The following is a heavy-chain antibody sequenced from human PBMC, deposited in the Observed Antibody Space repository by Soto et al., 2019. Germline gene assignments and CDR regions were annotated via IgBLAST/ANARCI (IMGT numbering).Heavy chain of an antibody. V-gene: IGHV5-51*01. CDR3: ARLEWLSLAAWFDP. CDR2: IYPDDSDT. CDR1: GYSCTNYW. J-gene: IGHJ5*02. Sequence: GESLKISCNGSGYSCTNYWICGVRQMPGKGLEWMGMIYPDDSDTKYSPSFQGQVTFSADKSINTAYLQWSSLKASDTAIYYCARLEWLSLAAWFDPWGQGTLVTVSS. D-gene: IGHD3-3*01.